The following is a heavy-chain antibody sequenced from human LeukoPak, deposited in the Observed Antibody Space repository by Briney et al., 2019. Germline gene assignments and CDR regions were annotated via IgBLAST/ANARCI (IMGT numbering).Heavy chain of an antibody. J-gene: IGHJ4*02. CDR1: GYTFTSYY. CDR3: ARDLRYYDFWSGYPDY. Sequence: ASVKVSCKASGYTFTSYYMHWVRQAPGQGLEWMGIINPSGGSTSYAQKFQGRVTMTRDMSTSTVYMELSSLRSEDTAVYYCARDLRYYDFWSGYPDYWGQGTLVTVSS. V-gene: IGHV1-46*01. CDR2: INPSGGST. D-gene: IGHD3-3*01.